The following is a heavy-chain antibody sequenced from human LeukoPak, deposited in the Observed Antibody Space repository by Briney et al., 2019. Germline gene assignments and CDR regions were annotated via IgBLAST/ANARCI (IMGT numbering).Heavy chain of an antibody. CDR1: GYSISSGYY. V-gene: IGHV4-38-2*02. Sequence: PSETLSLTCTVSGYSISSGYYWGWIRQPPGKGLEWIGSIYHSGSTYYNPSLKSRVTISVDTSKNQFSLKLTSVTAADTAVYYCARVAYGSGNWFDPWGQGTLVTVSS. CDR2: IYHSGST. D-gene: IGHD3-10*01. J-gene: IGHJ5*02. CDR3: ARVAYGSGNWFDP.